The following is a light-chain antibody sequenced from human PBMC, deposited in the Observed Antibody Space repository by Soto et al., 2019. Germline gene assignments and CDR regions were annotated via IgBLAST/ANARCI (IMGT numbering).Light chain of an antibody. CDR2: YAS. CDR3: QQYNDWPPIT. J-gene: IGKJ5*01. CDR1: QSVSSN. V-gene: IGKV3-15*01. Sequence: EIVMTQSPATLSVSPGERATLSCRASQSVSSNLAWYQHKPGQAPRLLIYYASTRATGIPARFSGSGSGTEFTLTISSLQSEDFALYYCQQYNDWPPITFGQGTRLEIK.